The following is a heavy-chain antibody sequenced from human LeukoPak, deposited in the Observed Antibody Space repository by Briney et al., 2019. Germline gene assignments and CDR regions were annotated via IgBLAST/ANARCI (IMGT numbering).Heavy chain of an antibody. V-gene: IGHV4-61*02. CDR2: IYTNGRT. J-gene: IGHJ3*02. D-gene: IGHD1-20*01. Sequence: SETLSLTCTVSGGSVSSGTYYWNWIRQPAEKGLEWIGRIYTNGRTNYNPSLKSRVTISVDTSKNQFSLKLTSVTAADTAVYYCASQTLTDDAFDIWGQGTMVTVSS. CDR3: ASQTLTDDAFDI. CDR1: GGSVSSGTYY.